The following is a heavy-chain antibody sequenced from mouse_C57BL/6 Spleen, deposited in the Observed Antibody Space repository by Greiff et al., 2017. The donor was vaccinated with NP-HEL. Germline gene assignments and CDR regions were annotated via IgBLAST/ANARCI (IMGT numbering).Heavy chain of an antibody. CDR2: INPGSGGT. J-gene: IGHJ4*01. Sequence: VQRVESGAELVRPGTSVKVSCKASGYAFTNYLIEWVKQRPGQGLEWIGVINPGSGGTNYNEKFKGKATLTADKSSSTAYMQLSSLTSEDSAVYFCARRSYAMDYWGQGTSVTVSS. CDR1: GYAFTNYL. V-gene: IGHV1-54*01. CDR3: ARRSYAMDY.